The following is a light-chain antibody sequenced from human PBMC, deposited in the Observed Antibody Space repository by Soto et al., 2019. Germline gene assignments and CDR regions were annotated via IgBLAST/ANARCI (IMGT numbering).Light chain of an antibody. CDR1: QSVTTN. CDR2: GAS. J-gene: IGKJ1*01. V-gene: IGKV3D-15*01. Sequence: EILVTQSPATLSVSPGERATLSCRASQSVTTNLAWYQQKPGQAPRLLIYGASNRATGIPGRFSGSGSGTEFTLTISSLQSEDIAVYYCQQYSTWPWTFGQGTKVEIK. CDR3: QQYSTWPWT.